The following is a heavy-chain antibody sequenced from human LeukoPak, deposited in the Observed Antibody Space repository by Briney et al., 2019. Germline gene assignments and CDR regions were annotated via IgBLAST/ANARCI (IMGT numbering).Heavy chain of an antibody. CDR3: AKAQFYYDSSGEFDY. CDR2: ISWNSGSI. J-gene: IGHJ4*02. Sequence: PGRSLRLSCAASGFTFDDYAMHWVRQAPGKGLEWVSGISWNSGSIGYAGSVKGRFTLSRDNAKNSLYLQVNRLRAEDTALYYCAKAQFYYDSSGEFDYWGQGTLVTVSS. V-gene: IGHV3-9*01. D-gene: IGHD3-22*01. CDR1: GFTFDDYA.